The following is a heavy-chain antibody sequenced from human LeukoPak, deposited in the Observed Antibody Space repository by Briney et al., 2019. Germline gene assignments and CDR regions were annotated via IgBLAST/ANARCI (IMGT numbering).Heavy chain of an antibody. V-gene: IGHV1-69*01. J-gene: IGHJ5*01. D-gene: IGHD1-26*01. Sequence: SVKVSCKASGGTFDSYTISWVRQAPGQGLEWMGGIIPIFGTANYAQKFQGRVTITADESTSTAYMELSSLRSEDTAVYYCAREGSYYAFNYFDSWGQGTLVTVSS. CDR2: IIPIFGTA. CDR3: AREGSYYAFNYFDS. CDR1: GGTFDSYT.